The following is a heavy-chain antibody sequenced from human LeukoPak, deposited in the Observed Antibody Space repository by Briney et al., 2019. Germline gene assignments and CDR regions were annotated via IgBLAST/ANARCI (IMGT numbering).Heavy chain of an antibody. V-gene: IGHV3-74*01. CDR1: GFTFSNYW. D-gene: IGHD1-26*01. CDR3: ARTIVGAAFDY. CDR2: IDGDGSST. J-gene: IGHJ4*02. Sequence: GGSLRLSCTASGFTFSNYWMHWVRQAPGKGLVWVSRIDGDGSSTSYADSVKGRFTISRDSAKNTLYLQMTSLRAEDTAVYYCARTIVGAAFDYWGQGTLVTVSS.